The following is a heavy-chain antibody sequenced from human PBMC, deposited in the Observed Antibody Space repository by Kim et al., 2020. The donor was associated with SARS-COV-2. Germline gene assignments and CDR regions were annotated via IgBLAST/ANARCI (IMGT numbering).Heavy chain of an antibody. CDR3: RKVGLRITAGGSFAS. J-gene: IGHJ5*01. CDR1: GFTFSSYA. CDR2: ISGSGGST. Sequence: GGSLRLSCAASGFTFSSYAMSWVRQAPGKGLEWVSAISGSGGSTYYADSVKGRFTISRNNSKTTLFRQRNGLEPEDTPVYSCRKVGLRITAGGSFASWG. V-gene: IGHV3-23*01. D-gene: IGHD5-12*01.